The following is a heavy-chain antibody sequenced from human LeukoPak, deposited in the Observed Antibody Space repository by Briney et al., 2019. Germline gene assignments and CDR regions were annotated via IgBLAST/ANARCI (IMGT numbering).Heavy chain of an antibody. J-gene: IGHJ4*02. Sequence: GGSLRLSCAASGFTFSSYSMNWVRQAPGKGLEWVSSISSSSSYIYYADSVKGRFTISRDNAKNSLYLQMNSLRAEDAAVYYCARDEYYYDSSGYYQKKFDYWGQGTLVTVSS. CDR1: GFTFSSYS. CDR2: ISSSSSYI. V-gene: IGHV3-21*01. CDR3: ARDEYYYDSSGYYQKKFDY. D-gene: IGHD3-22*01.